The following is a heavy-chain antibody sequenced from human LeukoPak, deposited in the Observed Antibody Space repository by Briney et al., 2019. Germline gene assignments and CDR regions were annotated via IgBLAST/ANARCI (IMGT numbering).Heavy chain of an antibody. Sequence: SDTLSPTCTVYGASIGSHCGGSTRHPPGNGMGWMGYVFLNGSTNSTPSLRSRVTISVDTAKNPFSRSQCSVTVAETAVYLCAKLSDSAYCAFWSAYKNGYSYYYMDVWGKGTTVTVSS. V-gene: IGHV4-59*07. CDR2: VFLNGST. J-gene: IGHJ6*03. CDR3: AKLSDSAYCAFWSAYKNGYSYYYMDV. CDR1: GASIGSHC. D-gene: IGHD3-3*01.